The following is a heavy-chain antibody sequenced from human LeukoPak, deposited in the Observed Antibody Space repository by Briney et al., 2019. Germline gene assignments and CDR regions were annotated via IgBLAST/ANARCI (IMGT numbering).Heavy chain of an antibody. CDR1: GGSFSGYY. J-gene: IGHJ4*02. CDR2: INHSGST. Sequence: SETLSLTCAVYGGSFSGYYWSWIRQPPGKGLEWIGEINHSGSTNYNPSLKSRVTISVDTSKNQFSLKLSSVTAADTAVCYCARAYSNYNYWGQGTLVTVSS. D-gene: IGHD4-11*01. V-gene: IGHV4-34*01. CDR3: ARAYSNYNY.